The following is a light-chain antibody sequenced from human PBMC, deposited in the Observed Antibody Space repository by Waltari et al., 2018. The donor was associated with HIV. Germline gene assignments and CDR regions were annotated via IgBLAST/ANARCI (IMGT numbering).Light chain of an antibody. CDR1: SSDVGSSNL. Sequence: QSALTQPASVSGSPGQSITISCTGTSSDVGSSNLVSWYQQHPGKAPKLMIYEGSKRPSGVSNRFSGSKSGNTASLTISGLQAEDEADYYCCSYAGSSTLEVFGGGTKLTVL. CDR3: CSYAGSSTLEV. J-gene: IGLJ2*01. V-gene: IGLV2-23*01. CDR2: EGS.